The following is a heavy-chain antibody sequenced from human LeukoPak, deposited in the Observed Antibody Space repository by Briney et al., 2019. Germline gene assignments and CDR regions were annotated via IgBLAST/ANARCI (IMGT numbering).Heavy chain of an antibody. CDR3: ARHNYNFDY. CDR1: GFTFSSYW. CDR2: INRDGGDK. J-gene: IGHJ4*02. Sequence: PGGSLRLSCAASGFTFSSYWMSWVRQAPGKGLEWVANINRDGGDKYYVDSVKGRFTISRDNAKNSLYLQMNSLRAEDTAVYYCARHNYNFDYWGQGTLVTVSS. D-gene: IGHD1-1*01. V-gene: IGHV3-7*01.